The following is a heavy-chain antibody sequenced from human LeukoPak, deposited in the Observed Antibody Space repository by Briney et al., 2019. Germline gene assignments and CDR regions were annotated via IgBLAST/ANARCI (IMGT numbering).Heavy chain of an antibody. CDR3: ASDNVYLEYSSSSYWFDP. CDR2: IIPPFGPA. V-gene: IGHV1-69*05. D-gene: IGHD6-6*01. Sequence: ASVKVSCKASGGTLSRYGVSWVRQAPGQGLQWMGGIIPPFGPANYAQKFQGRVTITTDESTSTAYMELRSLRSDDTAVYYCASDNVYLEYSSSSYWFDPWGQGTLVTVSS. CDR1: GGTLSRYG. J-gene: IGHJ5*02.